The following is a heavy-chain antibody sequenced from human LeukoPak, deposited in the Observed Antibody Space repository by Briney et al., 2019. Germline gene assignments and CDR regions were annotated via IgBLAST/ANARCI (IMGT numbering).Heavy chain of an antibody. CDR2: INHSGGT. CDR1: GGSFSGYY. Sequence: SETLSLTCAVYGGSFSGYYWSWIRQPPGKGLEWIGEINHSGGTNYNPSLKSRVTISVDTSKNQFSLKLSSVTAADTAVYYCARRPYSSSGGWFDPWGQGTLVTVSS. J-gene: IGHJ5*02. CDR3: ARRPYSSSGGWFDP. V-gene: IGHV4-34*01. D-gene: IGHD6-6*01.